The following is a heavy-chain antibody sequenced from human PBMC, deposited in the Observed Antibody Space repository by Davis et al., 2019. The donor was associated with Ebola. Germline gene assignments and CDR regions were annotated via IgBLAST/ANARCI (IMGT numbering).Heavy chain of an antibody. CDR2: IFPSDSDT. Sequence: GESLKISCKCFGYNFPNYCIGWVRQMPGKGLELVGIIFPSDSDTRYSPSFQVQVTVSAEKSISTAYLQWSSLKASDTAISYCARKRSLYWYFDLWGSGTRVTVSS. CDR3: ARKRSLYWYFDL. CDR1: GYNFPNYC. V-gene: IGHV5-51*01. D-gene: IGHD6-25*01. J-gene: IGHJ2*01.